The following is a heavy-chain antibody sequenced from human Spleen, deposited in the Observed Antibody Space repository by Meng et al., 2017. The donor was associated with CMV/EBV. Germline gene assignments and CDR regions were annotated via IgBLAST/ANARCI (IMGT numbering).Heavy chain of an antibody. CDR2: VSGNSNNR. D-gene: IGHD3-3*01. CDR1: GLTFSNFA. CDR3: AKARTYYDFSSGYSAAYYYYGMDV. J-gene: IGHJ6*02. V-gene: IGHV3-23*01. Sequence: GESLKISCAASGLTFSNFAMTWVRQAPGKGLEWVSSVSGNSNNRYYADSVKGRFTISRDNSQNTLYLQMNSLRVEDTALYYCAKARTYYDFSSGYSAAYYYYGMDVWGQGTTVTVSS.